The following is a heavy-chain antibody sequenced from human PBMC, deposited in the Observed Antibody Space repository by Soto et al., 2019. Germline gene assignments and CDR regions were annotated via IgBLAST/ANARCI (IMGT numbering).Heavy chain of an antibody. V-gene: IGHV1-46*01. D-gene: IGHD3-10*01. Sequence: ASVKVSCKASGYTFTSYYMHWVRQAPGQGLEWMAIINPSGGSTSYAQKFQGGVAMRGGRSTSTVYVEMSSVRSEDRAVDYYARGGGVITLVPLNCFDPWGQGKLVTVSS. CDR3: ARGGGVITLVPLNCFDP. CDR2: INPSGGST. CDR1: GYTFTSYY. J-gene: IGHJ5*02.